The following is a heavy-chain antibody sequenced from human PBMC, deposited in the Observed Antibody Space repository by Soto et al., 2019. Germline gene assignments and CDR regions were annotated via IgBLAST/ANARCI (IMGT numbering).Heavy chain of an antibody. D-gene: IGHD3-10*01. Sequence: QVLLVQSGPEVKKPGSSVKFSCKASGGTFNNYAINWVRQAPGEGLEWMGGIIPTFGTGNHAQKFQGRVTIIAEESTTTAYMDLNSLRSVDTAIYYCASFDGTLVRGGRSSPYEMDVWGQGTTVIVSS. V-gene: IGHV1-69*01. CDR3: ASFDGTLVRGGRSSPYEMDV. CDR1: GGTFNNYA. J-gene: IGHJ6*02. CDR2: IIPTFGTG.